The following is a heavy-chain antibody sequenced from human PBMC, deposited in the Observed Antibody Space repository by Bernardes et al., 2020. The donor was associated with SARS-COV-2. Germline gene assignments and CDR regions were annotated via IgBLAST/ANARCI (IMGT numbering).Heavy chain of an antibody. CDR3: GKDGPGRGFGGSFIDPPIDF. V-gene: IGHV3-30*18. CDR1: GFSFSTSA. Sequence: GGSLRLSCAASGFSFSTSAMHWVRQAPGKGLEWVALISYNVSEKYYADSVKGRFTISRDNSKNTVFLQVNSLRDEDTAVYYCGKDGPGRGFGGSFIDPPIDFWGQGTLVTVSS. D-gene: IGHD3-16*01. CDR2: ISYNVSEK. J-gene: IGHJ4*02.